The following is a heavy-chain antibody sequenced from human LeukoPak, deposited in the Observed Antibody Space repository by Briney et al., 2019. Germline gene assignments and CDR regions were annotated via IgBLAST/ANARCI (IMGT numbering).Heavy chain of an antibody. CDR3: ARGSGIYYNYFDY. CDR2: IYSGGST. Sequence: PGGSLRLSCAASGFTVSSNYMSWVRQAPGKGLEWVSVIYSGGSTYYADSVKGRFTISRDNSKNTLYLQMNRLRAEDTAVYYCARGSGIYYNYFDYWGQGTLVTLSS. J-gene: IGHJ4*02. CDR1: GFTVSSNY. V-gene: IGHV3-66*01. D-gene: IGHD3-10*01.